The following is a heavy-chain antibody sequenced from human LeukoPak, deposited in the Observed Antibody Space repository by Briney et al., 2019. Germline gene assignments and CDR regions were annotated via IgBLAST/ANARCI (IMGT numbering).Heavy chain of an antibody. V-gene: IGHV1-46*01. Sequence: ASVKVSCKASGYTFTGYYMHWVRQAPGQGLEWMGIINPSGGSTSYAQKFQGRVTMTRDMSTSTVYMELSSLRSDDTAVYYCVRDRTKYCSSTSCRLDYWGQGTLVTVSS. CDR1: GYTFTGYY. J-gene: IGHJ4*02. D-gene: IGHD2-2*01. CDR3: VRDRTKYCSSTSCRLDY. CDR2: INPSGGST.